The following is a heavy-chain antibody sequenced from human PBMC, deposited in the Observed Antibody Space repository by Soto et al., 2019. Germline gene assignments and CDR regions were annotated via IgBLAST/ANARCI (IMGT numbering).Heavy chain of an antibody. D-gene: IGHD5-12*01. Sequence: EVPLVESGGGLVQPGGSLRLSCAASGFTVSSNYMSWVRQAPGKGLYWVSVIYSDGSTYYVDSVKGRFTISRRNTKRTLYLHMDSPRTEYAAVDYCARGGGPFMDSVDNHFDYWGQGTLVTVSS. CDR2: IYSDGST. CDR3: ARGGGPFMDSVDNHFDY. J-gene: IGHJ4*02. CDR1: GFTVSSNY. V-gene: IGHV3-53*04.